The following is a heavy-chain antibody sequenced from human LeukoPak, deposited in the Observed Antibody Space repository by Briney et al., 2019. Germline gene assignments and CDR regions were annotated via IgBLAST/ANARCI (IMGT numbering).Heavy chain of an antibody. CDR2: INSDGSST. V-gene: IGHV3-74*01. D-gene: IGHD2-2*02. CDR3: ARVSGCSSTSCYRYNWFDP. J-gene: IGHJ5*02. Sequence: GGSLRLSCAASGFTFSSYWMHWVRQAPGKGLVWVSRINSDGSSTSYADSVKGRFTISRDNAKNTLYLQMNSLRAEDTAVYYCARVSGCSSTSCYRYNWFDPWGQGTLVTVSS. CDR1: GFTFSSYW.